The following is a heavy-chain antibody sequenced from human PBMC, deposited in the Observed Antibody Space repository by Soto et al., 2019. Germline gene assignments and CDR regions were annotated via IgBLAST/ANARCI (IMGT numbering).Heavy chain of an antibody. CDR1: GFTFSNYG. CDR3: AKEGPITNWYFDY. J-gene: IGHJ4*02. V-gene: IGHV3-30*18. CDR2: ISYDGNVA. Sequence: QVQLVESGGGVVQPGRSLRLSCAASGFTFSNYGMHWVRQAPGKGLEWVIVISYDGNVAYYADSMKGRFTISRDNSKNTLYLQMNRLRTEDTALYYCAKEGPITNWYFDYWGQGTLVTVSS. D-gene: IGHD1-1*01.